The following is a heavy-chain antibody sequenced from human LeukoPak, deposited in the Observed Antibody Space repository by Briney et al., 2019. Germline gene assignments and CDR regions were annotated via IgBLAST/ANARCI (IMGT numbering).Heavy chain of an antibody. CDR3: ASSNKEAFYYYYGMDI. V-gene: IGHV3-21*01. CDR2: IISSSSYI. CDR1: GFTFSSYS. J-gene: IGHJ6*01. Sequence: PGGSLRLSCAASGFTFSSYSMNWVRQAPRKRLEWVSSIISSSSYIYYTDSLKGRFTISIDKSKNSLYLQRNSLRAEETVVYYWASSNKEAFYYYYGMDIWGQGTTVTVSS.